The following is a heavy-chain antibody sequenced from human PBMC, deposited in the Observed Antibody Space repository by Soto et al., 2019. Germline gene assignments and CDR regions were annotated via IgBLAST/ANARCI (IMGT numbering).Heavy chain of an antibody. CDR1: GYTFTSYA. Sequence: QVKLVQSGAEVKKPGASVKVSCKASGYTFTSYAMHWVRQAPGQRLEWMGWINAGNGNTKYSQKFQGRVTITRDTSASTAYMELRSLSSEATAVYYCTRADYYYLDYWGQGTLVTVSS. J-gene: IGHJ4*02. D-gene: IGHD3-10*01. CDR3: TRADYYYLDY. CDR2: INAGNGNT. V-gene: IGHV1-3*01.